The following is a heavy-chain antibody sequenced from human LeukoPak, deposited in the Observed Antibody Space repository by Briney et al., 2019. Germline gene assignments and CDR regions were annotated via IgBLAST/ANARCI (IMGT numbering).Heavy chain of an antibody. Sequence: GGSLRLSCAASGFTLSSYGMRWVRQAPGKGLEWVAVISYDGSNKYYADSVKGRFTISRDNSKNTLYLQMNSLRAEDTAVYYCAKDRGTIFGVVMQYFQHWGQGTLVTVSS. D-gene: IGHD3-3*01. CDR2: ISYDGSNK. CDR1: GFTLSSYG. J-gene: IGHJ1*01. V-gene: IGHV3-30*18. CDR3: AKDRGTIFGVVMQYFQH.